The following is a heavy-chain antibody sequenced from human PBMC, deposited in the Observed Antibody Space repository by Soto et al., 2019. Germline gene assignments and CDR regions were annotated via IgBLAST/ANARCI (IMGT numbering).Heavy chain of an antibody. Sequence: GGSLRLSCAASGFTFSSYAMSWVRQAPGKGLEWVSAISGSGGSTYYADSVKGRFTISRDNSKNTLYLQMNSLRAEDTAVYYCAKEGYSSGWAFYYYYMAVWGKGTTVTVSS. CDR3: AKEGYSSGWAFYYYYMAV. J-gene: IGHJ6*03. CDR2: ISGSGGST. D-gene: IGHD6-19*01. CDR1: GFTFSSYA. V-gene: IGHV3-23*01.